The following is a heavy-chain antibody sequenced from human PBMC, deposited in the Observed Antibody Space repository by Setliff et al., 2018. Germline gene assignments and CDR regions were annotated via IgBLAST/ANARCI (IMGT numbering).Heavy chain of an antibody. J-gene: IGHJ3*02. CDR1: GGSISSYY. V-gene: IGHV4-59*08. Sequence: SETLSLTCTVSGGSISSYYWSWIRQPPGKGLEWIGYIDYSGSTNYNPSLKSRVTISLDTSKNQFSLKLSSVTAADTAVFYCARRGYYYGWGDSNAFDIWGQGTMVTVAS. CDR3: ARRGYYYGWGDSNAFDI. CDR2: IDYSGST. D-gene: IGHD3-10*01.